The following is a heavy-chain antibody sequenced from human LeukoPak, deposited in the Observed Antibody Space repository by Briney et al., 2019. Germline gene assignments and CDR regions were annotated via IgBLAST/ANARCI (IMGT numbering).Heavy chain of an antibody. J-gene: IGHJ4*02. Sequence: SVKVSCKASGGTFSSYPISWVRQAHGQGLEWMESIIPILGIANYTQKFQGRVTITADKSTSTAYKELSSLRSEDTAVYYCARGAYYYGSGSYPDYWGQGTLVTVSS. CDR1: GGTFSSYP. CDR2: IIPILGIA. CDR3: ARGAYYYGSGSYPDY. V-gene: IGHV1-69*04. D-gene: IGHD3-10*01.